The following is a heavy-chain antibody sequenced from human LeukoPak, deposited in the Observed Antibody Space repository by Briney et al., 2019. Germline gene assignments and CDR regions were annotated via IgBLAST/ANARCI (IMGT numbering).Heavy chain of an antibody. CDR3: TRNTVTVHFDY. CDR1: GFTFDDYA. CDR2: IRSKAFGGTP. J-gene: IGHJ4*02. Sequence: PGRSLRLSCSASGFTFDDYAVSWFSQAPGKGLEWVGFIRSKAFGGTPEYAASVRGRFSISRDDSKSIAYLQMNSLKTEDTAVYYCTRNTVTVHFDYWSQGTLVTVSS. V-gene: IGHV3-49*03. D-gene: IGHD4-17*01.